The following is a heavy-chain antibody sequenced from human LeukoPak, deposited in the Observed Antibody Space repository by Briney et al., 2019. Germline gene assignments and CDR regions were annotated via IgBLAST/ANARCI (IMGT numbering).Heavy chain of an antibody. CDR3: ASGSREFDY. Sequence: SETLSLTCAVYGGSFSGYYWSWIRQPPGKGLEWIGEINHSGSTNYNPSLKSRVTISVDTSKNQFSLKLSSVTAADTAVYYCASGSREFDYWGQGTLVTVSS. V-gene: IGHV4-34*01. CDR1: GGSFSGYY. CDR2: INHSGST. J-gene: IGHJ4*02. D-gene: IGHD6-13*01.